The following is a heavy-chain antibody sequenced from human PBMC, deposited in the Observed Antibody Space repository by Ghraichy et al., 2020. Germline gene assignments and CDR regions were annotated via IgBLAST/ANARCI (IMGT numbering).Heavy chain of an antibody. V-gene: IGHV3-23*01. J-gene: IGHJ4*02. CDR2: ISAGGGNT. CDR1: GFTFRNYG. Sequence: GGSLRLSCSASGFTFRNYGMNWVRQAPGKGLEWVSEISAGGGNTHYADSVKGRFTISRDDSRNTLYLQMSGLRVEDTAVYYCAKDLGYSYGYEHYFDSWGQGTQVTVSS. D-gene: IGHD5-18*01. CDR3: AKDLGYSYGYEHYFDS.